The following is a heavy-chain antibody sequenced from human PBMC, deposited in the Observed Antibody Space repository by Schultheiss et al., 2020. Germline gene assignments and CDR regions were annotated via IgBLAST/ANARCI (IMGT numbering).Heavy chain of an antibody. D-gene: IGHD3-16*01. CDR3: ATGRFGWFDR. J-gene: IGHJ5*02. CDR2: INHSGST. Sequence: SETLSLTCAVYGGSFSGYYWSWIRQPPGKGLEWIGEINHSGSTNYNPSLKSRVTISVDTSKNQFSLKLSSVTAADTAVYYCATGRFGWFDRWGQGTLVTVSS. V-gene: IGHV4-34*01. CDR1: GGSFSGYY.